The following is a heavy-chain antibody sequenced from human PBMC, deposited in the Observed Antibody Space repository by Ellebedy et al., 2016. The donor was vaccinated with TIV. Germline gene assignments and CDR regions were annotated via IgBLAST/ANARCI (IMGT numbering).Heavy chain of an antibody. CDR1: GYTFTSYY. J-gene: IGHJ4*02. V-gene: IGHV1-46*01. CDR2: INPSGGST. Sequence: ASVKVSXKASGYTFTSYYMHWVRQAPGQGLEWMGIINPSGGSTSYTQKLQGRVTMTTDTSTSTAYMELRSLRSDDTAVYYCARLAVAFDYWGQGTLVTVSS. CDR3: ARLAVAFDY. D-gene: IGHD6-19*01.